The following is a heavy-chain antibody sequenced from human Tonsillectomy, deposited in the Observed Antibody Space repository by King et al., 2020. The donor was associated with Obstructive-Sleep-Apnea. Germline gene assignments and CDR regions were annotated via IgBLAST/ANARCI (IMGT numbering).Heavy chain of an antibody. CDR3: ARGLLRGVDY. CDR1: GYTFTSLY. J-gene: IGHJ4*02. Sequence: QLVQSGAEVKKPGASVTVSCKASGYTFTSLYVHWVRQAPGQGLEWMGIITPSGGSTSYAQRFQGRVTMTRGRSTSTVYMELSGLRSEDTAVYYCARGLLRGVDYWGLGTLVTVSS. D-gene: IGHD3-10*01. CDR2: ITPSGGST. V-gene: IGHV1-46*01.